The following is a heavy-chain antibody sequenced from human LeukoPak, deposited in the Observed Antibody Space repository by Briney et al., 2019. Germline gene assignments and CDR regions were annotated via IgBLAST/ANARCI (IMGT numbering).Heavy chain of an antibody. CDR3: ARGLNLAATDDY. D-gene: IGHD2-15*01. V-gene: IGHV4-34*01. J-gene: IGHJ4*02. CDR2: INHSGST. CDR1: GGSFSGYY. Sequence: SETLSLTCAVYGGSFSGYYWSRIRQPPGKGLEWIGEINHSGSTNYNPSLKSRVTISVDTSKNQFSLKLSSVSAADTAVYYCARGLNLAATDDYWGQGTLVTVSS.